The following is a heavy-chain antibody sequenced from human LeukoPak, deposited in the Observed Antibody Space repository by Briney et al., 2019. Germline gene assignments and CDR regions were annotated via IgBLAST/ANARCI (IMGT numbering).Heavy chain of an antibody. Sequence: SETLSLTCTVSGGSIRSDGYYWGWIRQPPGKGLEWIGSIHCSGSTYYKPSLKSRVTISVDTSMNQFSLKLSSVTAADTAMYYCATLSDYGSGSYLDFWGQGTLVTVSS. CDR2: IHCSGST. CDR3: ATLSDYGSGSYLDF. J-gene: IGHJ4*02. V-gene: IGHV4-39*01. D-gene: IGHD3-10*01. CDR1: GGSIRSDGYY.